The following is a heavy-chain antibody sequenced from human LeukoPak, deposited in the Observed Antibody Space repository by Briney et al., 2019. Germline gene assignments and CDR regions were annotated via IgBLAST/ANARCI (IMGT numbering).Heavy chain of an antibody. V-gene: IGHV3-48*01. Sequence: GGSLGLSCAASGFTFSSYSMNWVRQAPGKGLEWVSYISSSSSTIYYADSVKGRFTISRDNAKNSLYLQMKSLRAEDTAVYYCARGGSGSYYVGQLAFDIWGQGTMVTVSS. CDR1: GFTFSSYS. CDR3: ARGGSGSYYVGQLAFDI. J-gene: IGHJ3*02. CDR2: ISSSSSTI. D-gene: IGHD1-26*01.